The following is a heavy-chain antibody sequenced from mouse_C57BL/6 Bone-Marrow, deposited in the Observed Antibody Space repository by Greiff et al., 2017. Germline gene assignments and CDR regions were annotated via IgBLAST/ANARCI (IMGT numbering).Heavy chain of an antibody. CDR1: GYTFTDYN. J-gene: IGHJ4*01. V-gene: IGHV1-22*01. Sequence: VQLQQSGPELVKPGASVKMSCKASGYTFTDYNMHWVKQSHGQSLEWIGYINPNNGGTSYNQKFKGKATLTVTKSSSTAYMELRSLTSEDSAVYYCARDGYYSYAMDDWGQGTSVTVSS. D-gene: IGHD2-3*01. CDR3: ARDGYYSYAMDD. CDR2: INPNNGGT.